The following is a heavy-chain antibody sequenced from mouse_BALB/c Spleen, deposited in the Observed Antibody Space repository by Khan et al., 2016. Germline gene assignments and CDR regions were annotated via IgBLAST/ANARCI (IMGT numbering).Heavy chain of an antibody. CDR1: GYSITSDYA. CDR2: ISYSGST. D-gene: IGHD6-1*01. V-gene: IGHV3-2*02. Sequence: EVQLQESGPGLVKPSQSLSLTCTVTGYSITSDYAWNWIRQFPGNKLEWMGYISYSGSTSYNPSLKSRISITRDTSKNQFFLQLNSVTTEDTATYYCASSRGNYFDYWGQGTTLTVSS. J-gene: IGHJ2*01. CDR3: ASSRGNYFDY.